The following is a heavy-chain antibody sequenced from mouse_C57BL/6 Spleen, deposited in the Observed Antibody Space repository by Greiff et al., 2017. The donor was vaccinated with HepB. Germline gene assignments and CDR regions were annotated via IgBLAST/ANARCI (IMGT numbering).Heavy chain of an antibody. V-gene: IGHV1-54*01. Sequence: QVQLQQSGAELVRPGTSVKVSCKASGYAFTNYLIEWVKQRPGQGLEWIGVINPGSGGTNYNEKFKGKATLTADKSSSTAYMQLSSLTSEDSAVYFCARRDDYDYDGENYWGQGTTLTVSS. D-gene: IGHD2-4*01. CDR3: ARRDDYDYDGENY. CDR1: GYAFTNYL. CDR2: INPGSGGT. J-gene: IGHJ2*01.